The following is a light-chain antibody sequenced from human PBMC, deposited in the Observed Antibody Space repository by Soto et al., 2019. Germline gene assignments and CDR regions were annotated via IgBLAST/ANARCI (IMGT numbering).Light chain of an antibody. CDR3: SSHANSRV. CDR2: EIS. J-gene: IGLJ3*02. CDR1: NSDIGDYKY. V-gene: IGLV2-14*01. Sequence: QSALTQPASVSGSPGQSITISCTGINSDIGDYKYISWYQHHPGRAPKLILYEISDRPSGVSNRFSGSKSGNTASLTISGLQAEDEADYYCSSHANSRVFGGGTKLTVL.